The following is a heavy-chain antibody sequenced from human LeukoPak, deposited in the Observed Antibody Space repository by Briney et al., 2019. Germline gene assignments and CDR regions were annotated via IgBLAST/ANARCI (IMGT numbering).Heavy chain of an antibody. Sequence: GGSLRLSCAASGFTFSSYAMHWVRQAPGKGLEWVSSISSSSSYIYYADSVKGRFTISRDNAKNSLYLQMNSLRAGDTAVYYCARGLGDYYYGMDVWGQGTTVTVSS. J-gene: IGHJ6*02. V-gene: IGHV3-21*01. CDR1: GFTFSSYA. CDR2: ISSSSSYI. CDR3: ARGLGDYYYGMDV.